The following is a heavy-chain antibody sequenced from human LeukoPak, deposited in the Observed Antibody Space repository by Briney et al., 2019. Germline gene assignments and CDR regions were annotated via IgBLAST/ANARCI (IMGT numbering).Heavy chain of an antibody. V-gene: IGHV3-66*01. CDR1: GFTFSSYG. Sequence: GGSLRLSCAASGFTFSSYGMSWVRQAPGKGLEWVSVIYSGGRTHYADSVKGRFTISRDNSKNTLYLQMNRLRAEDTAVYYCARAGSSSSWHQFDYWGQGTLVTVSS. CDR2: IYSGGRT. CDR3: ARAGSSSSWHQFDY. D-gene: IGHD6-13*01. J-gene: IGHJ4*02.